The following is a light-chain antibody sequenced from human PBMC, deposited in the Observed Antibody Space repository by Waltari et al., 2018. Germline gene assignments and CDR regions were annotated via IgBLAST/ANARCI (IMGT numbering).Light chain of an antibody. J-gene: IGLJ3*02. CDR3: MIWHSSVFL. CDR1: SGLNIGIYR. Sequence: QAVLTQPSSLSASPGTSVSLTCTLRSGLNIGIYRMYWFPQKPGSPPQYLLRYKSNSDHQQGSGDPSRFSGSKDASANAGILLISGLQSEDEADYYCMIWHSSVFLFGGGTKLTVL. V-gene: IGLV5-45*02. CDR2: YKSNSDH.